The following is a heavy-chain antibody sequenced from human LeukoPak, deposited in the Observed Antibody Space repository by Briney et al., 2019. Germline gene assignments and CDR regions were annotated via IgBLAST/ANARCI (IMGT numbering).Heavy chain of an antibody. D-gene: IGHD3-3*01. V-gene: IGHV3-64*02. CDR2: ISAGGGST. J-gene: IGHJ4*02. Sequence: GGSLRLSCAASGFIFSNFDMHWVRQAPGKGLEYVSSISAGGGSTYYAASVKGRFTISRDAVKDTLYLQMGSVRIEDTAVYYCARGGLESPWSGYNAPDFWGQGTLVAVPS. CDR1: GFIFSNFD. CDR3: ARGGLESPWSGYNAPDF.